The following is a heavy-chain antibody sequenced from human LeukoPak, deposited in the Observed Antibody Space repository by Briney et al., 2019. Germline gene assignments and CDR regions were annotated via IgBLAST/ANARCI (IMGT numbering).Heavy chain of an antibody. D-gene: IGHD4-17*01. V-gene: IGHV1-18*01. J-gene: IGHJ4*02. CDR2: ISANNGVT. CDR3: ARAPSYGDYGGDH. Sequence: GASVKVSCKASGYTFTNYGISWVLQAPGQGLEWMGWISANNGVTNYAQKLQGRATMTTDTSTNTAYMELGSLRSDDTAVYYCARAPSYGDYGGDHWGQGTLLTVSS. CDR1: GYTFTNYG.